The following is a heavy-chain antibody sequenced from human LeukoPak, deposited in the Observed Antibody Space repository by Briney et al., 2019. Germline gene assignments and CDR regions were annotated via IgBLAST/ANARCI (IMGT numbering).Heavy chain of an antibody. CDR3: AKASGSSWYSRFDY. D-gene: IGHD6-13*01. Sequence: PGGSLRLSCAASGFTFSDYYMSWIRQAPGKGLEWVSYISSSGSTIYYADSVKGRFTISRDNAKNSLYLQMNSLRAEDTALYYCAKASGSSWYSRFDYWGQGTLVTVSS. CDR1: GFTFSDYY. V-gene: IGHV3-11*01. J-gene: IGHJ4*02. CDR2: ISSSGSTI.